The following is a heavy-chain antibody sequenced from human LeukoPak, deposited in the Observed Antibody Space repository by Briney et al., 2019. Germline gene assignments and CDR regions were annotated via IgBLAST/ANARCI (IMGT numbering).Heavy chain of an antibody. J-gene: IGHJ4*02. CDR2: ISGSGGST. V-gene: IGHV3-23*01. CDR3: AKGHYYDSSGYYYFGYYFDY. CDR1: GFTFSSYA. Sequence: PGGSLRLSCAASGFTFSSYAMSWVRQAPGKGLEWVSAISGSGGSTYYAHSVKGRFTISRDNSKNTLYLQMNSLRAEDTAVYYCAKGHYYDSSGYYYFGYYFDYWGQGTLVTVSS. D-gene: IGHD3-22*01.